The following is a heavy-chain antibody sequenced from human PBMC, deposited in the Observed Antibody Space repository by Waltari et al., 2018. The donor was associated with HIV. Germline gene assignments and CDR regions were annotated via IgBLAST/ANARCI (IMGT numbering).Heavy chain of an antibody. CDR1: GSTFTGDY. V-gene: IGHV1-2*02. CDR3: ARALPRGYSYGYHY. Sequence: QVQLVQSGAEAKKPGASVTVSCKASGSTFTGDYTHWVRQAPGQGLEWMGWINPNSGGTNYAQKFQGRVTMTRDTSISTAYMELSRLRSDDTAVYYCARALPRGYSYGYHYWGQGTLVTVSS. J-gene: IGHJ4*02. CDR2: INPNSGGT. D-gene: IGHD5-18*01.